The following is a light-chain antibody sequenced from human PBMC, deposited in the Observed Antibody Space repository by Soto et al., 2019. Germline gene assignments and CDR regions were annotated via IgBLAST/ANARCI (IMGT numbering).Light chain of an antibody. CDR1: QSISSY. V-gene: IGKV1-39*01. CDR3: QQSYITPFT. J-gene: IGKJ3*01. CDR2: AAI. Sequence: DIQMTQSPSSLSASVGDRVTITCRASQSISSYLNWLQQKPGKAPKVLIYAAINLQSGVPSRFSGSGSGTDFTLTINSLQPEDFATYSCQQSYITPFTFGPGTKVDIK.